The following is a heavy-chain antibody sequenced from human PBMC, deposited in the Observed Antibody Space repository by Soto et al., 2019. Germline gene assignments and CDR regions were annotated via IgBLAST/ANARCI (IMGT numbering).Heavy chain of an antibody. J-gene: IGHJ6*02. CDR2: IYYSGST. CDR1: GGSISSSSYY. Sequence: SETLSLTCTVSGGSISSSSYYWGWIRQPPGKGLEWIGSIYYSGSTYYNPSLESRVTISVDTSKNQFSLKLSSVTAADTAVYYCARDTAMDTNYYYYGMDVWGQGTTVTVSS. D-gene: IGHD5-18*01. CDR3: ARDTAMDTNYYYYGMDV. V-gene: IGHV4-39*01.